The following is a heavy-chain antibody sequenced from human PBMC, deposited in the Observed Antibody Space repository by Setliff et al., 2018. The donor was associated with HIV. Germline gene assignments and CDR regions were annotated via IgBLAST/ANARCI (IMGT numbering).Heavy chain of an antibody. Sequence: GESLRLSCAASGFTFSNSAMHWVRQAPGKGLGWVAGISYDGSNKYYTDSVKGRFTISRDNSKNTLYLQMNSLRAEDSAVYYCAREVAADGTYFDYWGQGALVTVSS. J-gene: IGHJ4*01. CDR3: AREVAADGTYFDY. CDR2: ISYDGSNK. D-gene: IGHD6-13*01. V-gene: IGHV3-30*04. CDR1: GFTFSNSA.